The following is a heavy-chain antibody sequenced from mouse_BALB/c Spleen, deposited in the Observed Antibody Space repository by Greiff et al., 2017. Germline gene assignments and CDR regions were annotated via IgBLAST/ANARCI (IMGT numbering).Heavy chain of an antibody. J-gene: IGHJ3*01. CDR2: ISYDGSN. V-gene: IGHV3-6*02. CDR3: AREVYYYGSSYISFAY. Sequence: ESGPGLVKPSQSLSLTCSVTGYSITSGYSWHWIRQFPGNKLEWMGYISYDGSNNYNPSLKNRISITRDTSKNQFFLKLNSVTTEDTATYYCAREVYYYGSSYISFAYWGQGTLVTVSA. CDR1: GYSITSGYS. D-gene: IGHD1-1*01.